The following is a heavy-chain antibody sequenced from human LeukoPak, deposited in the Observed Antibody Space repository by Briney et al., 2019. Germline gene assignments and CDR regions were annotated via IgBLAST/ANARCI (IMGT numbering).Heavy chain of an antibody. CDR3: AELGITMIGGV. CDR2: ISSSGSTI. D-gene: IGHD3-10*02. CDR1: GFTFSAYW. J-gene: IGHJ6*04. V-gene: IGHV3-48*04. Sequence: GESLRLSCAASGFTFSAYWMTWVRQAPGKGLEWVSYISSSGSTICYADSVKGRFTISRDNAKNSLYLQMNSLRAEDTAVYYCAELGITMIGGVWGKGTTVTISS.